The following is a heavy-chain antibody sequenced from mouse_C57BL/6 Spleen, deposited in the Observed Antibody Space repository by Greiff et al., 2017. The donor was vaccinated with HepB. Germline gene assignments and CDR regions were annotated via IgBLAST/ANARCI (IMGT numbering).Heavy chain of an antibody. D-gene: IGHD2-5*01. V-gene: IGHV2-9-1*01. CDR3: ARNTEDYSNPAWFAY. Sequence: QVQLKESGPGLVAPSQSLSITCTVSGFSLTSYAISWVRQPPGKGLEWLGVIWTGGGTNYNSALKSRLSISKDNSKSQVFLKMNSLQTDDTARYYCARNTEDYSNPAWFAYWGQGTLVTVSA. CDR1: GFSLTSYA. CDR2: IWTGGGT. J-gene: IGHJ3*01.